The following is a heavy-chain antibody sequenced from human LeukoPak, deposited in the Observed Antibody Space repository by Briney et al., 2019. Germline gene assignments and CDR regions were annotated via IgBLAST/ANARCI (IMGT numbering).Heavy chain of an antibody. V-gene: IGHV3-7*03. J-gene: IGHJ4*02. CDR1: GFTFGKYW. Sequence: GGSLRLSCVASGFTFGKYWMSWVRQAPGKGLEWVANIKLDGSEKNYVDSVKGRFTISRDNTKNSLYLQMNSLRAEDRAVFYCARDQYDTWSRRGNFDSWGQGTLVIVSS. D-gene: IGHD3-3*01. CDR3: ARDQYDTWSRRGNFDS. CDR2: IKLDGSEK.